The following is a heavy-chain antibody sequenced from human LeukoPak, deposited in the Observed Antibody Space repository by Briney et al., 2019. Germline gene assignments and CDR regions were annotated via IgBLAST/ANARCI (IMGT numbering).Heavy chain of an antibody. CDR3: AGSGLGSDIDPYSY. CDR1: GITLSDYD. J-gene: IGHJ4*02. D-gene: IGHD3-10*01. CDR2: ISGSGRTI. Sequence: GGSLRLSCAASGITLSDYDLGWIRQAPGKGLEWVSDISGSGRTIYYADSVKGRFTISRDNAKNSLFLQMNSLRAEDTAVYYCAGSGLGSDIDPYSYWGRGTLVTVSS. V-gene: IGHV3-11*01.